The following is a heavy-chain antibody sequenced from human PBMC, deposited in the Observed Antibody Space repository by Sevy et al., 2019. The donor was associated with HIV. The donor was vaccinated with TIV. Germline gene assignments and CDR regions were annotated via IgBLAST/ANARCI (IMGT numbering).Heavy chain of an antibody. D-gene: IGHD3-3*01. CDR3: AKDRLAIFGVVNYYYYYMDV. CDR1: GFAFSSYG. CDR2: IRYDGSNK. Sequence: GGSLRLSCAASGFAFSSYGMHWVGQAPGKGLEWVAFIRYDGSNKYYADSVKGRFTISRDNSKNTLYLQMNSLRAEDTAVYYCAKDRLAIFGVVNYYYYYMDVWGKGTTVTVSS. V-gene: IGHV3-30*02. J-gene: IGHJ6*03.